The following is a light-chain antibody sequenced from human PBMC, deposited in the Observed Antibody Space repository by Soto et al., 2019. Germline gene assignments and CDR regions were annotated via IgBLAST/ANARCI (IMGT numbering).Light chain of an antibody. CDR1: SSDVGSYNL. Sequence: QSALTQPASVSGSPGQSITISCTGTSSDVGSYNLVSWYQQHPGKAPKLMIYEVSKRPSGVSNRFSGSKSGNTASLTISGLQDEDEADYYCCSYAGSSTFYVFGTGTKVTVL. CDR2: EVS. V-gene: IGLV2-23*02. J-gene: IGLJ1*01. CDR3: CSYAGSSTFYV.